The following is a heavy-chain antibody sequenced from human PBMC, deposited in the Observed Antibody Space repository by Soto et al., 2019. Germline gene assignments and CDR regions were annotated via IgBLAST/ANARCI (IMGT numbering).Heavy chain of an antibody. Sequence: GGSLRLCCAASGLTFSSYDMHWVRQATGKGLEWVSAIGTAGDTYYPGSVKGRFTISRENAKNSLYLQMNSLRAEDTAAYYCARHVPWSVVAATIPDIDYWGQGILLTVSS. CDR3: ARHVPWSVVAATIPDIDY. D-gene: IGHD2-15*01. V-gene: IGHV3-13*01. J-gene: IGHJ4*02. CDR1: GLTFSSYD. CDR2: IGTAGDT.